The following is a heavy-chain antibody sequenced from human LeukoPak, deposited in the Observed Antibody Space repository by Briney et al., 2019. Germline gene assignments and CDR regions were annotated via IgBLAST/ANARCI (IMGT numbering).Heavy chain of an antibody. CDR1: GFTFSSYE. CDR2: ISSSGSTI. CDR3: ARVLLAYYYGSGNWFDP. Sequence: GGSLRLSCAASGFTFSSYEMNWVRQAPGKGLEWVPYISSSGSTIYYADSVKGRFTISRDNAKNSLYLQMNTLRAEDTAVYYCARVLLAYYYGSGNWFDPWGQGTLVTVSS. J-gene: IGHJ5*02. D-gene: IGHD3-10*01. V-gene: IGHV3-48*03.